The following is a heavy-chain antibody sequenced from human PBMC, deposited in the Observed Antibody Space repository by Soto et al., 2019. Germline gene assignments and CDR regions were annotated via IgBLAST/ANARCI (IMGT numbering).Heavy chain of an antibody. D-gene: IGHD6-19*01. CDR2: IWYDENNK. CDR3: ARDKGGGAVVPDY. Sequence: QVQLVESGGGVVQPGRSLRLSCAASGFTFSSYGMHWVRQAPGKGLEWVAVIWYDENNKYYADSVKGRFTISRDKSKNTQNRQMNSVRAEDTAVYYCARDKGGGAVVPDYWGQGTLVTVSS. CDR1: GFTFSSYG. V-gene: IGHV3-33*01. J-gene: IGHJ4*02.